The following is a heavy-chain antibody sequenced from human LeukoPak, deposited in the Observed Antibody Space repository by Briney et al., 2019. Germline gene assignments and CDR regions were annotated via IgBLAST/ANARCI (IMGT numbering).Heavy chain of an antibody. CDR2: IYYSGST. J-gene: IGHJ5*02. CDR3: ARTERRGRYDFWSGYYHWFDP. Sequence: SETLSLTCTVSGGSISSYYWSWIRQPAGKGLEWIGSIYYSGSTYYNPSLKSRVTISVDTSKNQFSLKLSSVTAADTAVYYCARTERRGRYDFWSGYYHWFDPWGQGTLVTVSS. D-gene: IGHD3-3*01. V-gene: IGHV4-4*07. CDR1: GGSISSYY.